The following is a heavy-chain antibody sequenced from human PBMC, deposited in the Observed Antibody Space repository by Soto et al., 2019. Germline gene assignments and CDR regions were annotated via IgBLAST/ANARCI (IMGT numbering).Heavy chain of an antibody. CDR2: IIPLFGTA. Sequence: QVQLVQSGAEVKKPGSSVTVSCKASGGTFSTYAIDWVRQAPGQGLEWMGGIIPLFGTAKYAQNFKGRITITADESTNTAYMELRSVRTKDKAVYYCARGVHYDSSGYYYFYWGQATLVTVS. J-gene: IGHJ4*02. V-gene: IGHV1-69*01. CDR1: GGTFSTYA. D-gene: IGHD3-22*01. CDR3: ARGVHYDSSGYYYFY.